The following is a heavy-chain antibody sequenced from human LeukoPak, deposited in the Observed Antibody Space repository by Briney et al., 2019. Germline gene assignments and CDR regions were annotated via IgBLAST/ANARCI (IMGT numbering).Heavy chain of an antibody. V-gene: IGHV1-2*02. J-gene: IGHJ3*02. CDR1: GYTFTRYY. Sequence: GASVKVSCKPSGYTFTRYYMHWVRQAPGQGLEWMGWINPNSGGTNYAQKFQGRVTMTRDTSISTAYMELSRLRSDDTAVYYCARDGMVRAFGAFDIWGQGTMVTVSS. D-gene: IGHD3-10*01. CDR3: ARDGMVRAFGAFDI. CDR2: INPNSGGT.